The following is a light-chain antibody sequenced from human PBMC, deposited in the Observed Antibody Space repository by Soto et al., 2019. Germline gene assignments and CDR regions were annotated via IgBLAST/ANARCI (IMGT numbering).Light chain of an antibody. CDR3: QQLRHYPLT. CDR2: GVS. V-gene: IGKV1-9*01. J-gene: IGKJ4*01. CDR1: QVISSF. Sequence: DIQLTQSPSFLSASVGDRVTITCRASQVISSFLAWYQQKPGKAPKLLIYGVSTLQRGVPSRFSGGGSGTEFTLTISSLQPEDFAAYYCQQLRHYPLTFGGGTKVEI.